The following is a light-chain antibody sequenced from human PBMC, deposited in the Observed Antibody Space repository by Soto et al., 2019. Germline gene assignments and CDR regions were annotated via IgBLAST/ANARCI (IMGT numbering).Light chain of an antibody. CDR2: GAS. Sequence: EMLMTQSPATRSMSPGERATLSCRASQSVSSNLAWYQQKPGQAPRLLIYGASNRATGVPARFSGSGSGTQFTLTISSLQSEDFAVYYCQQYNNWPPWTFGQGTKV. V-gene: IGKV3-15*01. CDR1: QSVSSN. CDR3: QQYNNWPPWT. J-gene: IGKJ1*01.